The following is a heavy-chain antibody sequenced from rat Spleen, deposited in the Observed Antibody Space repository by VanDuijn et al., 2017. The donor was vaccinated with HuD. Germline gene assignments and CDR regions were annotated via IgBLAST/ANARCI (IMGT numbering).Heavy chain of an antibody. CDR3: ARWDYSSYPDY. V-gene: IGHV3-4*01. Sequence: EIQLQESGPGLVTSSQSLSFTCSVTGYTITSGYDWSWIRKFPGNKMEWMGYISYSGSTSYNPSLKSRISITRDTSKNQFFLQLNSVTTEDTATYYCARWDYSSYPDYWGQGVMVTVSS. D-gene: IGHD1-8*01. CDR1: GYTITSGY. J-gene: IGHJ2*01. CDR2: ISYSGST.